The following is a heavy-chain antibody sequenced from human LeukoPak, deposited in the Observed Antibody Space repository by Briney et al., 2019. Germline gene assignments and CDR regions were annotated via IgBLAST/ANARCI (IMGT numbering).Heavy chain of an antibody. CDR3: ARDRSDDFWSGYYNYGMDV. CDR1: GGSFSGYY. V-gene: IGHV4-34*01. D-gene: IGHD3-3*01. CDR2: INHSGST. Sequence: PSETLSLTCAVYGGSFSGYYWSWIRQPPGKGLEWIGEINHSGSTNYNPSLKSRVTMSVDTSKNQFSLKLSSVTAADTAVYYCARDRSDDFWSGYYNYGMDVWGQGTTVTVSS. J-gene: IGHJ6*02.